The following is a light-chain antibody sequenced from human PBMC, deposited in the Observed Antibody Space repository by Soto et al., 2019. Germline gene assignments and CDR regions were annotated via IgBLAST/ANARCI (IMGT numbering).Light chain of an antibody. J-gene: IGLJ2*01. CDR2: EVT. V-gene: IGLV2-8*01. Sequence: QSALTQPPSASGSPGQSVTISCTGTSGASWYQQHPGKAPKLLIYEVTKRPSGVPDRFSGSKSGNTASLTVSGLQAEDEADYYCSSYRGSNIFVVFGGGTQLTVL. CDR1: SGA. CDR3: SSYRGSNIFVV.